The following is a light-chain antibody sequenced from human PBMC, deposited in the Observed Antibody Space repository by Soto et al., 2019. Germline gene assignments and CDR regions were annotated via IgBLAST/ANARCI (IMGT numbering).Light chain of an antibody. CDR3: VSFTSSTTYV. J-gene: IGLJ1*01. V-gene: IGLV2-14*03. Sequence: QSVLTQPASVSASPGQSITISCTGTSSDVGGSNFVSWYQQHPGKPPKLIIYDVATRPSGVSNRFSGSKSGSTASLIISRLQTADEADYYCVSFTSSTTYVFGSGTKVTVL. CDR2: DVA. CDR1: SSDVGGSNF.